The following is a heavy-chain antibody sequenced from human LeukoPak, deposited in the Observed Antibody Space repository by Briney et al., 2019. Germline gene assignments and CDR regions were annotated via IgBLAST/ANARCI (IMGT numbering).Heavy chain of an antibody. CDR1: GFTFSSYS. CDR2: ISSSSSYI. CDR3: AKGGGYEAQYYYYYLDV. V-gene: IGHV3-21*01. J-gene: IGHJ6*03. D-gene: IGHD5-12*01. Sequence: GGSLRLSCAASGFTFSSYSINWVRQAPGKGLEWVSSISSSSSYIYYADSVKGRFTISRDNAKNSLYLQMKSLRAEDTAVYYCAKGGGYEAQYYYYYLDVWGKGTMVTIS.